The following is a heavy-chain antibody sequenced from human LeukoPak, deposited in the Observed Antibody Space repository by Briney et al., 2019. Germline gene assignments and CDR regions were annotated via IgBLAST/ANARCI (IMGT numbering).Heavy chain of an antibody. Sequence: GGSLRLSCTASGFTFGDYAMSWVRQGPGKGLEWVGFIRSKAYGGTTEYAASVKGRFTISRDDSKSIAYLQMNSLKTEDTAVYYCTGVNSGWYGSAFDIWGQGTMVTVSS. J-gene: IGHJ3*02. CDR1: GFTFGDYA. CDR3: TGVNSGWYGSAFDI. V-gene: IGHV3-49*04. D-gene: IGHD6-19*01. CDR2: IRSKAYGGTT.